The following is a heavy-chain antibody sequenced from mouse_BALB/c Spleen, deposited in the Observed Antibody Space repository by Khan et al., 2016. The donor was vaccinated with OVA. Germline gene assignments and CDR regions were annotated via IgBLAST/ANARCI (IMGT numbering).Heavy chain of an antibody. V-gene: IGHV1S45*01. D-gene: IGHD2-14*01. CDR2: INPYNDYT. J-gene: IGHJ3*01. CDR3: ARAWAVRRNAWFSY. CDR1: GYTFSNHH. Sequence: VQLQQSGAELVRPGASVKISCKAFGYTFSNHHINWVKQRPGQGLDWIGYINPYNDYTNYNQKFKGKATLTVDKSSSTAYMELSSLTSEDSAVYCCARAWAVRRNAWFSYWGQGTLVTVSA.